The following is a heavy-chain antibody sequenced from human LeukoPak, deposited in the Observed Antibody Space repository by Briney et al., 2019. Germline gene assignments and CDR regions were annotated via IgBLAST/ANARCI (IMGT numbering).Heavy chain of an antibody. Sequence: GGSLRLSCAASGFTFSSYWMHWVRQARGKGLVWVSRINPDGSITSYADSVKGRFTISRDNAKNTLYLQMSSLRAEDTAVYYCAKDFTGWHDYWGQGTLVTVSS. J-gene: IGHJ4*02. CDR3: AKDFTGWHDY. D-gene: IGHD6-19*01. CDR2: INPDGSIT. V-gene: IGHV3-74*01. CDR1: GFTFSSYW.